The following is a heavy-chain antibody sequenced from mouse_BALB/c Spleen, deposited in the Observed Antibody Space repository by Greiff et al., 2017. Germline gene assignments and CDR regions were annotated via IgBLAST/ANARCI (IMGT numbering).Heavy chain of an antibody. J-gene: IGHJ2*01. CDR3: ARANWDDCFDY. CDR1: GFTFSDYY. CDR2: ISDGGSYT. D-gene: IGHD4-1*01. V-gene: IGHV5-4*02. Sequence: EVKLMESGGGLVKPGGSLKLSCAASGFTFSDYYMYWVRQTPEKRLEWVATISDGGSYTYYPDSVKGRFTISRDNAKNNLYLQMSSLKSEDTAMYYCARANWDDCFDYWGQGTTLTVSS.